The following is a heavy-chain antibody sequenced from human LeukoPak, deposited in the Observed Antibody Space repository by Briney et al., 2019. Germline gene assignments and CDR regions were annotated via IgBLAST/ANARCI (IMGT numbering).Heavy chain of an antibody. J-gene: IGHJ5*02. D-gene: IGHD2-2*01. CDR1: GYTFSSYY. Sequence: ASVKVSCKASGYTFSSYYMHWVRQAPGQGLEWMGIINPSGCSTSYAQKFQGRVTMTRDTSTSTVYMELSSLRSEDTAVYYCARERAYCSSTSCRGKSDRFDPWGQGTLVTVSS. CDR2: INPSGCST. CDR3: ARERAYCSSTSCRGKSDRFDP. V-gene: IGHV1-46*01.